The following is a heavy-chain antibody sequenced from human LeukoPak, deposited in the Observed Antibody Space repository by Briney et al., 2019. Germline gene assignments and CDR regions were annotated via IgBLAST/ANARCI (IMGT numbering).Heavy chain of an antibody. J-gene: IGHJ4*02. CDR1: GFIVRNYA. CDR2: ISNSGGYT. D-gene: IGHD5-12*01. V-gene: IGHV3-23*01. CDR3: AKDSGQWLRSPFDY. Sequence: GGSLRLSCAASGFIVRNYAMSLVRQAPGKGLEWVSGISNSGGYTYYADPVRGRFTISRVNSKNTLYLQMNRLRAEDTDVYYCAKDSGQWLRSPFDYWGQGTLVTVSS.